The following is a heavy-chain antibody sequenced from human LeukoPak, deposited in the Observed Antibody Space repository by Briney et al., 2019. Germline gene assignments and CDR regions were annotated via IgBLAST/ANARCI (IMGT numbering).Heavy chain of an antibody. J-gene: IGHJ4*02. CDR3: ARVFPSYYYDSGGPTDY. CDR2: MNPNSGNT. V-gene: IGHV1-8*01. D-gene: IGHD3-22*01. Sequence: ASVKVSCKASGYTFTSYDINWVRQATGQGLEWMGWMNPNSGNTGYAQKFQGRVTMTRNTSISTAYMELSSLRSEDTAVYYCARVFPSYYYDSGGPTDYWGQGTLVTVSS. CDR1: GYTFTSYD.